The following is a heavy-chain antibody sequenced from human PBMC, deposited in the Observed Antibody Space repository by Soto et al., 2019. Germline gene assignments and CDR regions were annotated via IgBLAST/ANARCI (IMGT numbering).Heavy chain of an antibody. CDR3: ASASSWYYYYYGMDV. Sequence: SETLSLTCAVYGGSFSGYYWSWIRQPPGKGLEWIGEINHSGSTNYYPSLKSRVTISVDTSKNQFSLKLSSVTAADTAVYYCASASSWYYYYYGMDVWGQGTTVT. J-gene: IGHJ6*02. V-gene: IGHV4-34*01. D-gene: IGHD6-13*01. CDR1: GGSFSGYY. CDR2: INHSGST.